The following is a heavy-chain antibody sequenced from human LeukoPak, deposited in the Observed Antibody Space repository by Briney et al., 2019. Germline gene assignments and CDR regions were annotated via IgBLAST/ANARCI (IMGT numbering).Heavy chain of an antibody. CDR1: GLTFDDYG. CDR3: AREGSSSSLDY. Sequence: AGGSLRLSCAASGLTFDDYGMSWVRQAPGKGLEWVSGINWNGGSTGYADSVKGRFTISRDNAKNSLYLQMNSLRAEDTALYHCAREGSSSSLDYWGQGTLVTVSS. D-gene: IGHD6-13*01. V-gene: IGHV3-20*01. J-gene: IGHJ4*02. CDR2: INWNGGST.